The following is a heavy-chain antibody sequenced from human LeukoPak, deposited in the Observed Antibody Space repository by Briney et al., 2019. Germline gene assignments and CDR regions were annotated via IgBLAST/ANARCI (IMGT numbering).Heavy chain of an antibody. Sequence: SQTLSLTCAISGDSVSSNSVAWNWLRQSPSRGLEWLGRTYYRSKWSNDYAVSVKGRITINPDTSRNQFSLQLNSVTPEDTAVYYCARDRPICYFDSWGQGTLVTVSS. V-gene: IGHV6-1*01. D-gene: IGHD6-6*01. CDR3: ARDRPICYFDS. CDR2: TYYRSKWSN. J-gene: IGHJ4*02. CDR1: GDSVSSNSVA.